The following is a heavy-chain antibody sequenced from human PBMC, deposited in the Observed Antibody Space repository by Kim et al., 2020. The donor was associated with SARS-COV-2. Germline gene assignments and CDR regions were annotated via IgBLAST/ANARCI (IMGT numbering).Heavy chain of an antibody. CDR1: GGSFSGYY. CDR2: INHSGST. Sequence: SETLSLTCAVYGGSFSGYYWSWIRQPPGKGLEWIGEINHSGSTNYNPSLKSRVTISVDTSKNQFSLKLSSVTAADTAVYYCARRYYGSGSNNWFDPWGQG. CDR3: ARRYYGSGSNNWFDP. J-gene: IGHJ5*02. V-gene: IGHV4-34*01. D-gene: IGHD3-10*01.